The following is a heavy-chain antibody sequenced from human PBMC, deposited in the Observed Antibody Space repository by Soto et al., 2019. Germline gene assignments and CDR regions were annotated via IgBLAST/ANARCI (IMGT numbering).Heavy chain of an antibody. V-gene: IGHV1-18*01. CDR2: ISAYNGNT. J-gene: IGHJ6*03. CDR3: ARVVVPAAIHYYYYYMDV. D-gene: IGHD2-2*01. Sequence: ASVKVSCKASGYTFTSYGISWVRQAPGQGLEWMGWISAYNGNTNYAQKLQGRVTMTTDTSTSTAYMELRSLRSDDTAVYYCARVVVPAAIHYYYYYMDVWGKGTTVTVSS. CDR1: GYTFTSYG.